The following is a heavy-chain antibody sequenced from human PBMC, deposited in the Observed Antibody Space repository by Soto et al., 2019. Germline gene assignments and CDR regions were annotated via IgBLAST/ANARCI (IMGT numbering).Heavy chain of an antibody. V-gene: IGHV3-11*06. J-gene: IGHJ5*02. CDR1: GFAFSDYY. D-gene: IGHD3-10*01. CDR2: ISSSSSYT. CDR3: ARDQSSLLWFGELLKGPDWFDP. Sequence: KAGGSLRLSCAASGFAFSDYYMSWIRQAPGKGLEWVSYISSSSSYTNYADSVKGRFTISRDNAKNSLYLQMNSLRAEDTAVYYCARDQSSLLWFGELLKGPDWFDPWGQGTLVTVSS.